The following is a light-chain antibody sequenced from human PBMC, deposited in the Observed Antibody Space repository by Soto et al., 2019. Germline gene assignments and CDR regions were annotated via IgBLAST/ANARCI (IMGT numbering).Light chain of an antibody. Sequence: DIQRTQSPSSLSASVGDRVTITCRASQSISSYLNWYQQKPGKAPKLLIYAASSLQSGVPSRFSGSGSGTDFTLIISSLQPEDFATYYCQQSYSTLLTFGGGTKVDIK. CDR1: QSISSY. V-gene: IGKV1-39*01. CDR2: AAS. J-gene: IGKJ4*01. CDR3: QQSYSTLLT.